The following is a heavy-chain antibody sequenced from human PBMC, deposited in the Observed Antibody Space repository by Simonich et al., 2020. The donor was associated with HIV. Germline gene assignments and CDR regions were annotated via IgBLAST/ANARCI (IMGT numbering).Heavy chain of an antibody. D-gene: IGHD3-22*01. CDR1: GGSISSSNYY. CDR3: ARSPYYYDISGDLDY. CDR2: IYYSGTT. Sequence: QVLLQESGPGLVKPSETLSLTCSVSGGSISSSNYYWGWIRQPPGKGLEWIGSIYYSGTTYYNPALKSRVTISVDTAKNQFSLKLSSVTAADTAVYYCARSPYYYDISGDLDYWGQGTLVTVSS. J-gene: IGHJ4*02. V-gene: IGHV4-39*07.